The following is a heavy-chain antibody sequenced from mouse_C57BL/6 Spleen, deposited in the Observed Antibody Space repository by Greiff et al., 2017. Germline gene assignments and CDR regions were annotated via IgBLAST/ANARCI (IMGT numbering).Heavy chain of an antibody. J-gene: IGHJ3*01. V-gene: IGHV5-17*01. D-gene: IGHD2-4*01. CDR1: GFTFSDYG. CDR2: ISSGSSTI. CDR3: ARNYDYAWFAY. Sequence: EVQLVESGGGLVKPGGSLKLSCAASGFTFSDYGMHWVRQAPEKGLEWVAYISSGSSTIYYADTVKGRFTITRDNAKNTLFLQMTSLRSEDTAMYYCARNYDYAWFAYWGQGTLVTVSA.